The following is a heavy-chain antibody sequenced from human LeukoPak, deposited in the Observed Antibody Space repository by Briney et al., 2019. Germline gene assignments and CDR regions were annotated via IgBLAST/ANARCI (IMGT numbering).Heavy chain of an antibody. Sequence: GGSLRLSCAASGFTFSSYGMHWVRQAPGKGLEWVSVISDSGVSTYYADSVKGRFTISRDNSKNTLYLQMNSLRAEDTAVYYCAKENPGDSSGYYYVAYYYYGMDVWGQGTTVTVSS. CDR2: ISDSGVST. CDR1: GFTFSSYG. V-gene: IGHV3-23*01. J-gene: IGHJ6*02. D-gene: IGHD3-22*01. CDR3: AKENPGDSSGYYYVAYYYYGMDV.